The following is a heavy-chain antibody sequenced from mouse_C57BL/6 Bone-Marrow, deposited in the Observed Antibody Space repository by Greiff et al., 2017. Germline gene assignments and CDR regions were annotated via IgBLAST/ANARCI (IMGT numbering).Heavy chain of an antibody. CDR2: IYPGSGST. J-gene: IGHJ4*01. CDR3: ARIYYDHGDYAMDY. CDR1: GYTFTSYW. V-gene: IGHV1-55*01. D-gene: IGHD2-4*01. Sequence: QVQLQQPGAELVKPGASVQMSCKASGYTFTSYWITWVKQRPGQGLEWIGDIYPGSGSTNYNEKFKSKATLTVDTSSSTAYMQLSSLTSEDSAVYYCARIYYDHGDYAMDYWGLGTSVTVSS.